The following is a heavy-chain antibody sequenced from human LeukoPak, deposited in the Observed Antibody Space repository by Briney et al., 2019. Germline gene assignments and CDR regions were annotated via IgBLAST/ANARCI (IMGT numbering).Heavy chain of an antibody. CDR1: GFTFDDYA. CDR2: ISWNSGSI. D-gene: IGHD6-13*01. J-gene: IGHJ4*02. V-gene: IGHV3-9*01. Sequence: PGGSLRLSCAASGFTFDDYAMHWVRHAPGKGLEWVSGISWNSGSIGYADSVKGRFTISRDNAKNSLYLQMNSLRAEDTALYYCAKIAAAGYFDYWGQGTLVTVSS. CDR3: AKIAAAGYFDY.